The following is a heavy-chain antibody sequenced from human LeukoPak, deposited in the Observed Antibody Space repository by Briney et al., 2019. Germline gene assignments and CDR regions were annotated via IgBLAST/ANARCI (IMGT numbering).Heavy chain of an antibody. CDR3: ARRFCSSTSCFGNWFDP. J-gene: IGHJ5*02. D-gene: IGHD2-2*01. CDR2: IIPIFGTA. CDR1: GGTFSSYA. V-gene: IGHV1-69*05. Sequence: GASVKVSCKASGGTFSSYAISWVRQAPGQGLEWMGGIIPIFGTANYAQKFQGRVTITTDESTSTAYMELSSLRSEDTAGYYCARRFCSSTSCFGNWFDPWGQGTLVTVSS.